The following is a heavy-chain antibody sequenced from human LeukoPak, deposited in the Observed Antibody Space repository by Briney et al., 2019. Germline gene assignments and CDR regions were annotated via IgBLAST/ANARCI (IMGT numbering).Heavy chain of an antibody. D-gene: IGHD3-10*01. CDR2: INGGNGDT. CDR3: TRDSGDLLAHWFFDL. Sequence: GASVKVSCKASGYTFTSYAMHWVRQAPGQRLEWMGWINGGNGDTKYSQKFQGRVTLTRDTSASTAYMELSSLRSEDTAVYYCTRDSGDLLAHWFFDLWGRGTLVTVSS. CDR1: GYTFTSYA. J-gene: IGHJ2*01. V-gene: IGHV1-3*01.